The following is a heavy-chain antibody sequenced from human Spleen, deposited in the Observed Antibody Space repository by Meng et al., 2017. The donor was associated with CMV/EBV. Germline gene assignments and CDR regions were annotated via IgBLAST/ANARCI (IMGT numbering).Heavy chain of an antibody. CDR3: ARVSYYYDAYSGPNWFDP. CDR1: TFSSTS. V-gene: IGHV1-69*01. J-gene: IGHJ5*02. CDR2: IIPLYDTP. Sequence: TFSSTSCSWRRQAPGQGLEWMGGIIPLYDTPNFAQKFQGRVTITADESTRTVYMELSSLRPEDTAVYYCARVSYYYDAYSGPNWFDPWGQGTLVTVSS. D-gene: IGHD3-3*01.